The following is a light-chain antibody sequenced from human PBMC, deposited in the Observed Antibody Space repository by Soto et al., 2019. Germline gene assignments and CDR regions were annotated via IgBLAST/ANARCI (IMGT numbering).Light chain of an antibody. Sequence: DIQMTQFPSSVSASVGDRITITCRASQRLSRWLAWYQQKPGRAPKLLIYAASNLQSGGPSRFSGSGSGTDFTLTITSLQAEDFATYHCQQAYNFPFTFGPGTKVDI. V-gene: IGKV1-12*01. J-gene: IGKJ3*01. CDR2: AAS. CDR1: QRLSRW. CDR3: QQAYNFPFT.